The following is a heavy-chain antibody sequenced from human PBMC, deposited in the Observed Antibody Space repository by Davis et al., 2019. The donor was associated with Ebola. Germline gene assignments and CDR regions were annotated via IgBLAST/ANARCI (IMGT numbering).Heavy chain of an antibody. CDR1: GFTFSSYW. CDR3: ARGAFSPGIDY. CDR2: VTGDGITT. V-gene: IGHV3-74*01. Sequence: PGGSLRLSCAASGFTFSSYWMHWVRQVPGKGLVWVSGVTGDGITTVYADSVKGRFTISRDNAKNTLFLQMNSLRADDTAVYYCARGAFSPGIDYWGQGTLVTVSS. D-gene: IGHD3-3*02. J-gene: IGHJ4*02.